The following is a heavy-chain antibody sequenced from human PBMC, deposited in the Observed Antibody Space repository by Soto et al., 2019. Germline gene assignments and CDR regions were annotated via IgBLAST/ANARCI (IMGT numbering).Heavy chain of an antibody. D-gene: IGHD3-10*01. Sequence: SETLSLTCTVSGGSISSGGYYWSWIRQPPGKGLEWIGYIYYSGSTYYNPSLKSRVTISVDTSKNQFSLKLSSVTAADTAVYYCARGLMVRGVIFDYWGQGTLVTVSS. CDR3: ARGLMVRGVIFDY. CDR1: GGSISSGGYY. CDR2: IYYSGST. J-gene: IGHJ4*02. V-gene: IGHV4-30-4*08.